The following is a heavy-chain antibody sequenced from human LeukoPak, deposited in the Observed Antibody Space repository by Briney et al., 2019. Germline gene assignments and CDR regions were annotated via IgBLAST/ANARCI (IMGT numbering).Heavy chain of an antibody. Sequence: SETLSLTCTVSGGSISSSSYYWGWIRQPPGKGLEWIGSIYYSGSTYYNPSLKSRVTLSIDTSKNQFSLKLSSVTAADTAVYYCASLPLSSSSWHLDYWGQGTLVIVSS. D-gene: IGHD6-13*01. CDR1: GGSISSSSYY. CDR3: ASLPLSSSSWHLDY. CDR2: IYYSGST. V-gene: IGHV4-39*07. J-gene: IGHJ4*02.